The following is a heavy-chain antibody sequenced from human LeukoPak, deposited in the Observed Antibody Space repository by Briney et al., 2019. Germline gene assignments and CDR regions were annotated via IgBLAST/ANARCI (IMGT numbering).Heavy chain of an antibody. V-gene: IGHV4-34*01. J-gene: IGHJ6*03. CDR1: GGSFSGYD. CDR2: INHSGST. D-gene: IGHD2-21*02. CDR3: AGGSGVVTATAGPHTYYYYYMDV. Sequence: SETLSLTCGVDGGSFSGYDWSWVRQPPGKGLEWIGEINHSGSTNYNPSLKSRVTISVDTSKNQFSLKLSSVTAADTAVYYCAGGSGVVTATAGPHTYYYYYMDVWGKGTTVTVSS.